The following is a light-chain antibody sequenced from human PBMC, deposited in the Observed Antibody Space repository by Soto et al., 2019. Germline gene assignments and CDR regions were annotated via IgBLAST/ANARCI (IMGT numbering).Light chain of an antibody. V-gene: IGKV1-9*01. CDR2: AAS. J-gene: IGKJ2*01. CDR3: QQLNSYRS. CDR1: QGISSY. Sequence: DIQLTQSPSFLSASVGDRVTITCRASQGISSYLAWYQQKPGQAPKLLIYAASTLQSGVPSRFSGSGSGTEFTLTISSLQPEDFATYSCQQLNSYRSFGQGTKLEIK.